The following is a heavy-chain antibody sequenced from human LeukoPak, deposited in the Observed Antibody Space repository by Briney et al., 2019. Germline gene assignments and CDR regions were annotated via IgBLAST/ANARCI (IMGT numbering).Heavy chain of an antibody. J-gene: IGHJ4*02. CDR1: GGSISSSSYY. Sequence: SETLSLTCTVSGGSISSSSYYWGWIRQPPGKGLEWIGSIYYSGSTYYNPSLKSRVTISVDTSKNQFSLKLSSVTAADTAVYYCARMTMVRGVIITLEEGYDYWGQGTLVTVSS. D-gene: IGHD3-10*01. V-gene: IGHV4-39*07. CDR3: ARMTMVRGVIITLEEGYDY. CDR2: IYYSGST.